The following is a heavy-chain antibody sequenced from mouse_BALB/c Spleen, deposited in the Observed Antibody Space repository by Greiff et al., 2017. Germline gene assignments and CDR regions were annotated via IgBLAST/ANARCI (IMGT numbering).Heavy chain of an antibody. Sequence: QVQLQQSGAELVRPGVSVKISCKGSGYTFTDYAMHWVKQSHAKSLEWIGVISTYYGDASYNQKFKGKATMTVDKSSSTAYMELARLTSEDSAIYYCAREDSLLRLHFDYWGQGTTLTVSS. CDR2: ISTYYGDA. D-gene: IGHD1-2*01. CDR1: GYTFTDYA. CDR3: AREDSLLRLHFDY. V-gene: IGHV1S137*01. J-gene: IGHJ2*01.